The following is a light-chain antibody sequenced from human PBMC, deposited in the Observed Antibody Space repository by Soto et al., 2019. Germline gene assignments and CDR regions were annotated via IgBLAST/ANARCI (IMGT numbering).Light chain of an antibody. V-gene: IGKV1-39*01. Sequence: DIQMTQYPSSLSASVGDRVTITCRASQSISSYLNWYQQKPGKAPKLLIYAASSLQSGVPSRFSGSGSGTDFTLTISSLQPEDFATYYCQQSYSTPATFGQGTKVDIK. CDR2: AAS. CDR1: QSISSY. J-gene: IGKJ1*01. CDR3: QQSYSTPAT.